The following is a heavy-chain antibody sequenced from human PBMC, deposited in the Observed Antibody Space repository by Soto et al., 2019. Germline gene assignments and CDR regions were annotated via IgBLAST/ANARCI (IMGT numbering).Heavy chain of an antibody. CDR2: ISGSGGST. Sequence: APGKGLGWVSAISGSGGSTYYADSVKGRFTISRDNSKNTLYLQMNSLRAEDTAVYYCAKTPGPYYYDSSCYPHHYYYGMDVWGQGATVTVS. V-gene: IGHV3-23*01. J-gene: IGHJ6*02. CDR3: AKTPGPYYYDSSCYPHHYYYGMDV. D-gene: IGHD3-22*01.